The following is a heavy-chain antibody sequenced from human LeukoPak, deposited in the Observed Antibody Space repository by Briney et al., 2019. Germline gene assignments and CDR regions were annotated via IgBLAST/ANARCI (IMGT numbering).Heavy chain of an antibody. CDR1: GGSISSSSYY. V-gene: IGHV4-39*01. CDR2: IYYSGST. D-gene: IGHD3-3*01. Sequence: PSETLSLTCTVSGGSISSSSYYWGWIRQPPGKGLEWIGSIYYSGSTYYNPSLKSRVTISVDTSKNQFSLKLSSVTAADTAVYYCARYPYYDFWSGYSSYYYYYGMDVWGQGITVTVSS. J-gene: IGHJ6*02. CDR3: ARYPYYDFWSGYSSYYYYYGMDV.